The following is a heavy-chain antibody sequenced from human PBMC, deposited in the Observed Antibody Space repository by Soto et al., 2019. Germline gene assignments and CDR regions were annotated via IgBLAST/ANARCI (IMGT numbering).Heavy chain of an antibody. V-gene: IGHV3-48*03. CDR2: ISSSGSTI. Sequence: GGSVRFSCAASGFTFSSYEMNWVRQAPGKGLEWVSYISSSGSTIYYADSVKGRFTISRDNAKNSLYLQMNSLRAEDTAVYYCARKATLRYYYYGMDVWGQGTTVTVSS. D-gene: IGHD1-26*01. CDR1: GFTFSSYE. J-gene: IGHJ6*02. CDR3: ARKATLRYYYYGMDV.